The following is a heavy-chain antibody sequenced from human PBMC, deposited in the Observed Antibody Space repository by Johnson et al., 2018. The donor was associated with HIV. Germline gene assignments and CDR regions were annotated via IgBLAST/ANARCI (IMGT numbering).Heavy chain of an antibody. D-gene: IGHD5-24*01. CDR2: ITYDGNKK. CDR3: ARACRDGYTCDAFNI. Sequence: QVQLVESGGGLVQPGGSLRLSCAASGFTFSSYGMHWVCQAPGKGLEWVAVITYDGNKKYYVDSVKGRFTISRDNSKNTLYLQMNSLRAEDTAVYYCARACRDGYTCDAFNIWGQGTMVTVSS. V-gene: IGHV3-30*03. J-gene: IGHJ3*02. CDR1: GFTFSSYG.